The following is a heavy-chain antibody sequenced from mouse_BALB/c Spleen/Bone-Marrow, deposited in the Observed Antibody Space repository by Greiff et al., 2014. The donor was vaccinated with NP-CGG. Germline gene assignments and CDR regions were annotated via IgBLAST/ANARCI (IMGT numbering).Heavy chain of an antibody. CDR2: IDPENGNT. CDR3: AMITTY. CDR1: GFNIKDYY. D-gene: IGHD2-4*01. J-gene: IGHJ2*01. Sequence: VQLQQSGAELVRPGALVKLSCKASGFNIKDYYMHWVKQRPEQGLEWIGWIDPENGNTIYDPKFQGKASKTADTSSNTAYLQLSSLTSEDTAVYYCAMITTYWGQGTTLTVSS. V-gene: IGHV14-1*02.